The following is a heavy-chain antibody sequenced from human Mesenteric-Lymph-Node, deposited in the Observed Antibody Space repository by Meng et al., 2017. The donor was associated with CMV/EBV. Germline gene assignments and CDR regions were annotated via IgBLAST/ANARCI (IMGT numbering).Heavy chain of an antibody. V-gene: IGHV1-69*04. CDR2: IIPILGIA. J-gene: IGHJ4*02. D-gene: IGHD4-17*01. Sequence: SCKASGGTFSSYAISWVRQAPGQGLEWMGRIIPILGIANYAQKFQGRVTITADKSTSTAYMELSSLRSEDTAVYYCARSRYCGELDYWGQGTLVTVSS. CDR1: GGTFSSYA. CDR3: ARSRYCGELDY.